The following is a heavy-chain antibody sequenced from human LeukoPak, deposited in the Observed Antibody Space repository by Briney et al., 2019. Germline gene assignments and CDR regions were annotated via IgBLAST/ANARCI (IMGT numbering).Heavy chain of an antibody. J-gene: IGHJ4*02. Sequence: GGSLRLSCAASGFPFNNYGMNWVRQAPGKGLEWVSAISGSASSTYHADSVKGRFTISRDNSKNTLYLQMNSLRAEDTAVYYCAKSGYNRFDYWGQGTLVTVSS. CDR1: GFPFNNYG. CDR3: AKSGYNRFDY. D-gene: IGHD5-24*01. CDR2: ISGSASST. V-gene: IGHV3-23*01.